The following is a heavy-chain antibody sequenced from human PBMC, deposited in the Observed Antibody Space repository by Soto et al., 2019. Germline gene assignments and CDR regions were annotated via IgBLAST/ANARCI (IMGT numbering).Heavy chain of an antibody. D-gene: IGHD5-18*01. CDR1: GFTFSSYG. CDR3: AKDIIGYSYGYYYYGMDV. V-gene: IGHV3-30*18. Sequence: GSLRLSCAASGFTFSSYGMHWVRQAPGKGLEWVAVISYDGSNKYYADSVKGRFTISRDNSKNTLYLQMNSLRAEDTAVYYCAKDIIGYSYGYYYYGMDVWGQGTTVTVSS. J-gene: IGHJ6*02. CDR2: ISYDGSNK.